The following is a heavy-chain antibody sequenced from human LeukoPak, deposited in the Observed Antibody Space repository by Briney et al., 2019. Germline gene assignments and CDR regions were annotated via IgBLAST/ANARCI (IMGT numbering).Heavy chain of an antibody. CDR1: GFTFSSYS. Sequence: GGSLRLSCVGSGFTFSSYSMNWVRQTPGKGLEWISSISSNSGRISYADSVQGRFTISRDNANNSLSLQMNSLRAEDTALYYCASDPSLFSSGWPMDSWGRGTLVTVYS. CDR3: ASDPSLFSSGWPMDS. D-gene: IGHD6-19*01. CDR2: ISSNSGRI. V-gene: IGHV3-21*01. J-gene: IGHJ4*02.